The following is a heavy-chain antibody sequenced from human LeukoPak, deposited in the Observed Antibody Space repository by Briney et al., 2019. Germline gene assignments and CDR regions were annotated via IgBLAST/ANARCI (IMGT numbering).Heavy chain of an antibody. CDR2: ISRKSDSI. D-gene: IGHD5-24*01. J-gene: IGHJ4*02. Sequence: PGGSLRLSCAASGFTLSDYTLNWVRQGPGKGLEWVSSISRKSDSIYYADSMKGRFTISRDNAKNSLYLQMNSLRAEDTALYYCAKDIGDGDGYTGNFDYWGQGTLVTVSS. CDR1: GFTLSDYT. V-gene: IGHV3-21*04. CDR3: AKDIGDGDGYTGNFDY.